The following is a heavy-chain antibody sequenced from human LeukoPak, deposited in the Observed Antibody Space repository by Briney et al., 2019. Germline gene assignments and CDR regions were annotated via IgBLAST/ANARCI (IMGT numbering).Heavy chain of an antibody. Sequence: ASVKVSCKASGYTFTSNYIHWVRQAPGQGLEWMGMIYPRDGSTSYAQKFQGRVTVTRDTSTSTVHMELSGLRSEDTAVYYCARVKVPAVSSWFDPWGQGTLVTVSS. D-gene: IGHD2-2*01. CDR1: GYTFTSNY. CDR3: ARVKVPAVSSWFDP. V-gene: IGHV1-46*01. CDR2: IYPRDGST. J-gene: IGHJ5*02.